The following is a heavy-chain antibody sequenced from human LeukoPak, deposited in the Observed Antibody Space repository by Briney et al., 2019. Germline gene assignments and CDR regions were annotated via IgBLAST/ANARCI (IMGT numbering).Heavy chain of an antibody. Sequence: PGGSLRLSCAASGFSFRNYWMHWVRQVPGKGLVWVSRINSDGSDTHYADSVKGRFTISRDNTKNTLYLRMYSLRVEDTAIYYCTRDEGSTWQRFDPWGQGTFVTVSS. V-gene: IGHV3-74*01. CDR2: INSDGSDT. CDR3: TRDEGSTWQRFDP. D-gene: IGHD3-10*01. CDR1: GFSFRNYW. J-gene: IGHJ5*02.